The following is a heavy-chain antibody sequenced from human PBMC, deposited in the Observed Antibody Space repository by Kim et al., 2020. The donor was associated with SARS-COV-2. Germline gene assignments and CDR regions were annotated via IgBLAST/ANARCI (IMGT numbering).Heavy chain of an antibody. J-gene: IGHJ4*02. V-gene: IGHV7-4-1*02. Sequence: ASVKVSCKASGYTFTDYGMNWVRQAPGQGLEWMGWINANAGNPTYAQGFTGRFVFSLDTSVSTAYLQISSLKPEDTAVYYCVRGRRMTSPGGGDYWGQGTLVTVSS. CDR3: VRGRRMTSPGGGDY. CDR2: INANAGNP. CDR1: GYTFTDYG. D-gene: IGHD3-10*01.